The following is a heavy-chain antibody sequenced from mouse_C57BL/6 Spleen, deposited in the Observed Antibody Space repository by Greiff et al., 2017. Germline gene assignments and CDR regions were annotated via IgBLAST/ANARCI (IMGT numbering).Heavy chain of an antibody. CDR3: TRAGTWFAY. Sequence: VKVVESGAELVRPGASVTLSCKASGYTFTDYEMHWVKQTPVHGLEWIGAIDPETGGTAYNQKSKGKAILTADKSSSTAYMELRSLTSEDSAVYYCTRAGTWFAYWGQGTLVTVSA. CDR1: GYTFTDYE. V-gene: IGHV1-15*01. CDR2: IDPETGGT. J-gene: IGHJ3*01. D-gene: IGHD4-1*01.